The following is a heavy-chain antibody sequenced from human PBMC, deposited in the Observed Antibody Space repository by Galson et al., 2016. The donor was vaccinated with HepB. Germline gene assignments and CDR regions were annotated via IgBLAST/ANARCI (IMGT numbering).Heavy chain of an antibody. J-gene: IGHJ3*01. Sequence: SETLSLTCTVSGGSISITNYSWGWIRQPPGKGLEWIGSVFYTDTTYYTPSLKSRIIVSVDTSKNQISLRLKSVTAADTAVYFCVRHAVKRHSVLRYPLTWGQGTMVTVSS. CDR2: VFYTDTT. D-gene: IGHD3-9*01. CDR1: GGSISITNYS. CDR3: VRHAVKRHSVLRYPLT. V-gene: IGHV4-39*01.